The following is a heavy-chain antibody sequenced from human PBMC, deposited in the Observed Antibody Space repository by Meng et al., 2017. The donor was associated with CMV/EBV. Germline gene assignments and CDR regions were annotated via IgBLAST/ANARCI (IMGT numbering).Heavy chain of an antibody. CDR1: GFTFSSYA. Sequence: GESLKISCAASGFTFSSYAMSWVRQAPGKGLEWVSAISGSGGSTYYADSVKGRFTISRDNSKNTLYLQMNSLRAEDTAVYYCASSAGGHYYYYGMDVWGQGTTVTVSS. CDR3: ASSAGGHYYYYGMDV. V-gene: IGHV3-23*01. D-gene: IGHD3-10*01. CDR2: ISGSGGST. J-gene: IGHJ6*02.